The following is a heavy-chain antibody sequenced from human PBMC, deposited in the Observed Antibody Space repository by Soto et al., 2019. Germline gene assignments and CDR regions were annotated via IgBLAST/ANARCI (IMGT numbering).Heavy chain of an antibody. CDR1: GFSLSTYHMG. J-gene: IGHJ4*02. CDR2: IYWDDDK. D-gene: IGHD2-15*01. Sequence: QITLKESGPTLVRPAQTLTLTCDFSGFSLSTYHMGVAWIRQPPGKALEWLALIYWDDDKRNSPSLKDRLAISKDPGSNQVALAITQVDPADTASYVCAQASEYVLLAFDQWGPGSLGSVSS. CDR3: AQASEYVLLAFDQ. V-gene: IGHV2-5*02.